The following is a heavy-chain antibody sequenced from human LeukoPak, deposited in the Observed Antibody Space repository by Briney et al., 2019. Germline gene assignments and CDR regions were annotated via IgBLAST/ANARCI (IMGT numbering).Heavy chain of an antibody. CDR2: ISYDGSNK. CDR1: GFTFSSYA. Sequence: GRSLRLSCAASGFTFSSYAMHWVRQAPGKGLEWVAVISYDGSNKYYADSVKGRFTISRDNSKNTLYQQMNSLRAEDTAVYYCARDRGSGSYALFDYWGQGTLVTVST. D-gene: IGHD3-10*01. V-gene: IGHV3-30*04. CDR3: ARDRGSGSYALFDY. J-gene: IGHJ4*02.